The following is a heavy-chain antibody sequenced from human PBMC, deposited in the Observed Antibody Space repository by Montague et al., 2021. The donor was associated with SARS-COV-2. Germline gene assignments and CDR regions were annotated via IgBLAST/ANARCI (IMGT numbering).Heavy chain of an antibody. V-gene: IGHV4-39*01. Sequence: SETLSLTCTVSGGSISSSSYYWGWIRQPPGKGLEWIGSIYYSGSTYYNESLKSRVTISVDTSKNQFSLKLSSVTAADTAVYYCARLSNYYGSGSYYPHNYYYYYGMDVWGQGTTVTVSS. CDR3: ARLSNYYGSGSYYPHNYYYYYGMDV. D-gene: IGHD3-10*01. CDR2: IYYSGST. CDR1: GGSISSSSYY. J-gene: IGHJ6*02.